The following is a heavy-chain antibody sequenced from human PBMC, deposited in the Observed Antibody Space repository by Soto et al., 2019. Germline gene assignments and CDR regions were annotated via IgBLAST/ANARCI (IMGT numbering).Heavy chain of an antibody. D-gene: IGHD1-1*01. CDR2: IWYNGSKK. CDR3: ARALASTNYYFDY. J-gene: IGHJ4*02. V-gene: IGHV3-33*01. Sequence: QVQLVESGGGVVQPGRSLRLSCVTSGFTFSNFGMHWVRQAPGKGLEWVALIWYNGSKKYYSDFVKGRFTISRDDSKNTLYLQMDSLTAEDTAVYYCARALASTNYYFDYWGLGNLVIVSS. CDR1: GFTFSNFG.